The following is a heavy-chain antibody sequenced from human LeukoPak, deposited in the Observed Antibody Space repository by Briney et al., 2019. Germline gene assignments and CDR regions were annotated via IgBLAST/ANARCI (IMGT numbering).Heavy chain of an antibody. Sequence: SETLSLTCTVSGGSISSYCWSWVRKPPRKGQEMVGYVYYTGSTNYNPSLKSRVTISVDTSKNKSSLRLSSVTAADTALYYCARGVSDSGGSYYFDYWGQGTLVTVSS. CDR3: ARGVSDSGGSYYFDY. J-gene: IGHJ4*02. CDR2: VYYTGST. CDR1: GGSISSYC. D-gene: IGHD3-22*01. V-gene: IGHV4-59*01.